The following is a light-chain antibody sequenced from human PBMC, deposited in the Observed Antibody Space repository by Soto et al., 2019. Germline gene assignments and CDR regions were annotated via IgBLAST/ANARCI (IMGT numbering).Light chain of an antibody. Sequence: QSVLTQPPSVSGSPGQRVTISCTGSSSSIGAGYDVQWYQQLPGAAPKLRIFGNSNRPSGVPDRFSGCRSGTSASLSITGLQVEDEADYFCQSYDISLSVAVIFGGGTQLTVL. V-gene: IGLV1-40*01. CDR3: QSYDISLSVAVI. CDR2: GNS. J-gene: IGLJ2*01. CDR1: SSSIGAGYD.